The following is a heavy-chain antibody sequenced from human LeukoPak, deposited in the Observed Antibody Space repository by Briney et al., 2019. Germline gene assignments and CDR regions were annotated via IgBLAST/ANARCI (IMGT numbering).Heavy chain of an antibody. CDR1: GFTFDDYA. CDR2: ISWNSGSI. Sequence: GGSLRLSCAASGFTFDDYAMHWVRQAPGKGLEWVSGISWNSGSIGYADSVKGRFTISRDNAKNSLYLQTNSLRAEDTALYYCANDTRMYSSSPDYWGQGTLVTVSS. D-gene: IGHD6-6*01. J-gene: IGHJ4*02. CDR3: ANDTRMYSSSPDY. V-gene: IGHV3-9*01.